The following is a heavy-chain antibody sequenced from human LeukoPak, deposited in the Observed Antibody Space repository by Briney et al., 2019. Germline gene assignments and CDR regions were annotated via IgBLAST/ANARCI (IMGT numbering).Heavy chain of an antibody. V-gene: IGHV1-2*02. CDR1: GYTFTSYY. CDR3: ARNVVYYDSSGYYQGAFDI. Sequence: ASVKVPCKASGYTFTSYYMHWVRQAPGQGLEWMGWINPNSGGTNYAQKFQGRVTMTRDTSISTAYMELSRLRSDDTAVYYCARNVVYYDSSGYYQGAFDIWGQGTMVTVSS. D-gene: IGHD3-22*01. J-gene: IGHJ3*02. CDR2: INPNSGGT.